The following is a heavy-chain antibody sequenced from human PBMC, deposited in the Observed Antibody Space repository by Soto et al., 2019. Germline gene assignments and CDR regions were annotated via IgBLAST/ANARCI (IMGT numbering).Heavy chain of an antibody. CDR2: MYNTGST. D-gene: IGHD1-26*01. V-gene: IGHV4-59*01. J-gene: IGHJ4*02. Sequence: PSETLSLTCTVSGGSISGYYWSWIRQPPGKGLEWIGYMYNTGSTVYNPSFKSRFTLSVDTSKNQFSLKLNSVTAADTAVYYCAKLGVGVVGATDYWGQGTLVTVSS. CDR3: AKLGVGVVGATDY. CDR1: GGSISGYY.